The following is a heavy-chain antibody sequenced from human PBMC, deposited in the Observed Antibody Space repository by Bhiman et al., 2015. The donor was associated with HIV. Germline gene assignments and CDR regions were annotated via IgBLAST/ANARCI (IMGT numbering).Heavy chain of an antibody. CDR1: GFTFDDYA. V-gene: IGHV3-9*01. CDR2: ISWNSGSI. Sequence: EVQLVESGGGLVQPGRSLRLSCAASGFTFDDYAMHWVRQAPGKGLEWVSGISWNSGSIGYADSVKGRFTISRDNAKNSLYLQMNSLRAEDTALYYCAKDSGPWRAVDSPWDYFDYWGQGTLVTVSS. CDR3: AKDSGPWRAVDSPWDYFDY. D-gene: IGHD6-19*01. J-gene: IGHJ4*02.